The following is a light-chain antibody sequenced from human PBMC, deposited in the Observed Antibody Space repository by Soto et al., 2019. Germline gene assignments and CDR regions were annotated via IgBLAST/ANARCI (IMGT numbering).Light chain of an antibody. J-gene: IGKJ3*01. V-gene: IGKV3-20*01. Sequence: EIVLTQSPGTLSLSPGERATLSCRARQSISSTYLAWYQKKPGQAPRLLLYGASSRATGIPDRFSGSGSGRDFTLTISRLEPEDSAVYYCQHYGSSSFAFGPGTKVQI. CDR3: QHYGSSSFA. CDR1: QSISSTY. CDR2: GAS.